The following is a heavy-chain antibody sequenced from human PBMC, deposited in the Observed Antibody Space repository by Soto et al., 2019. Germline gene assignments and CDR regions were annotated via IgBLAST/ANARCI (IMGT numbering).Heavy chain of an antibody. D-gene: IGHD2-8*01. J-gene: IGHJ2*01. Sequence: QVQLVQSGAEVKKPGASVKVSCKASGYTFTSYGISWVRQAPGQGLEWMGWISAYNGNTNYAQKLQGRVTMTTDTSTSTAYMELRSLRSDDTAVYYCARGGNCTNGVCYITGPNWYFDLWGRGTLVTVSS. CDR1: GYTFTSYG. V-gene: IGHV1-18*01. CDR2: ISAYNGNT. CDR3: ARGGNCTNGVCYITGPNWYFDL.